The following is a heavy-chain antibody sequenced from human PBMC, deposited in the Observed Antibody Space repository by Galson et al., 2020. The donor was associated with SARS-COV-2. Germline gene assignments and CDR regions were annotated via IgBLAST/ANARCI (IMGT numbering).Heavy chain of an antibody. CDR1: GYTFSGHY. Sequence: ASVKVSCKASGYTFSGHYMHWVRLAPGQGLEWMGRINPNSGDTDVAQKFQGRVTMTTDTSPTTAYMELSRLTSDDTAVYYCTRGSNSSPCDPLYPWGQGTLVTVSS. CDR2: INPNSGDT. D-gene: IGHD3-10*01. CDR3: TRGSNSSPCDPLYP. J-gene: IGHJ5*02. V-gene: IGHV1-2*06.